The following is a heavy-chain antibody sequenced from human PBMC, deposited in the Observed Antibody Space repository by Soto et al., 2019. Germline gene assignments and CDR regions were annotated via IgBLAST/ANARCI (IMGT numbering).Heavy chain of an antibody. Sequence: GGSLRLSCAASGFPFSIYAMSWVRQSPGKGLEWVSSISGSGGSTYYADSVKGRLTISRDNSKNTLYLQMNSLRAEDTAVYYCAKGLYYDFWSRHREGMDVWGHGTTVAFSS. CDR3: AKGLYYDFWSRHREGMDV. CDR1: GFPFSIYA. J-gene: IGHJ6*02. CDR2: ISGSGGST. D-gene: IGHD3-3*01. V-gene: IGHV3-23*01.